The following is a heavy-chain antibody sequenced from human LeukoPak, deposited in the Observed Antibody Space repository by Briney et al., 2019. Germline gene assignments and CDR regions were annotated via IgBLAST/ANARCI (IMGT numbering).Heavy chain of an antibody. CDR1: GFTFSSYS. D-gene: IGHD5-24*01. J-gene: IGHJ4*02. CDR3: IRDLRGRDDY. CDR2: INEDGRTT. V-gene: IGHV3-74*01. Sequence: GGSLRLSCAASGFTFSSYSMHWVRQTPGKGLVWVSRINEDGRTTTYADSVKGRFTIFRDNAKNTLYLEMNSLSAEDTALYFCIRDLRGRDDYWGQGTLVTVSS.